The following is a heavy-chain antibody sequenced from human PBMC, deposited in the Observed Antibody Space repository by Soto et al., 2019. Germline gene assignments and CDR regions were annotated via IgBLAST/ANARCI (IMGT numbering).Heavy chain of an antibody. CDR3: ASSPVGAGLVDYYYYGMDV. J-gene: IGHJ6*02. V-gene: IGHV1-69*13. D-gene: IGHD1-26*01. CDR2: IIPIFGTA. CDR1: GGTFSSYA. Sequence: ASVKVSCKASGGTFSSYAISWVRQAPGQGLEWMGGIIPIFGTANYAQKFQGRVTTTADESTSTAYMELSSLRSEDTAVYYCASSPVGAGLVDYYYYGMDVWGQGTTVTVSS.